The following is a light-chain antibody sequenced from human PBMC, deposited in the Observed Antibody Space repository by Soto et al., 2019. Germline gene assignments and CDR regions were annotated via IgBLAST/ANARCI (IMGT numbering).Light chain of an antibody. Sequence: QSVLTQPASVSGSPGQSITISCTGTSSDVGSHNFVSWYQQRPGKAPKLMIFEVTKRPSGVSSRFSASKPGNTASLTISGVQAEDEADYYCCSYAGTTTWVFGGGTQLTVL. CDR3: CSYAGTTTWV. CDR1: SSDVGSHNF. V-gene: IGLV2-23*02. CDR2: EVT. J-gene: IGLJ3*02.